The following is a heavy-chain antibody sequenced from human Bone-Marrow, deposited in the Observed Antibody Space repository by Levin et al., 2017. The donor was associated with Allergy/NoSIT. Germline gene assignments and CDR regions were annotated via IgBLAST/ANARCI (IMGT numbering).Heavy chain of an antibody. CDR1: GYTFTGYY. J-gene: IGHJ4*02. V-gene: IGHV1-2*02. Sequence: ASVKVSCKTSGYTFTGYYMHWVRQARGQGLEWMGWINPNSGGTNYAQKFQGRVTMTKDTSISTAYMELSRLRSDDTAVYYCACSSGSYYHVAGHWGQGTLVTVSS. CDR2: INPNSGGT. D-gene: IGHD3-10*01. CDR3: ACSSGSYYHVAGH.